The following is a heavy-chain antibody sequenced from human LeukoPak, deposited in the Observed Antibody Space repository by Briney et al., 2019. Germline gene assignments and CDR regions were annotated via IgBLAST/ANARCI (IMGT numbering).Heavy chain of an antibody. J-gene: IGHJ4*02. CDR2: IRSKAYGGTT. Sequence: PGRSLRLSCTASGFTFGDYAMSWFRQAPGKGLEWVGFIRSKAYGGTTEYAASVKGRFTISRDDSKSIAYLQMNSLKTEDTAVYYCTRESSGYSSGWYSAYWGQGTLVTVSS. V-gene: IGHV3-49*03. CDR1: GFTFGDYA. CDR3: TRESSGYSSGWYSAY. D-gene: IGHD6-19*01.